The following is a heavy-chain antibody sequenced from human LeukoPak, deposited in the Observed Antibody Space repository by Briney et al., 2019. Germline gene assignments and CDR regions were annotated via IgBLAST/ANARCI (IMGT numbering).Heavy chain of an antibody. Sequence: SETLSLTCAVSGYSISSGYYWGWVRQPPGKGLEWIGNIYHSGSTSYNSSLKSRVTISLDTSNKHFSLKLNSVIAADTAVYYCMRDLSNWGQGTLVTVSS. CDR1: GYSISSGYY. D-gene: IGHD3-3*02. CDR2: IYHSGST. V-gene: IGHV4-38-2*02. CDR3: MRDLSN. J-gene: IGHJ4*02.